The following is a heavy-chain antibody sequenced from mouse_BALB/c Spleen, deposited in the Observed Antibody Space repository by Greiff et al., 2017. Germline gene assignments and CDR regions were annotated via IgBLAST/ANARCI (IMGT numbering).Heavy chain of an antibody. J-gene: IGHJ4*01. CDR1: GFTFNTYA. CDR3: VRGGSSSMDY. D-gene: IGHD1-1*01. CDR2: IRSKSNNYAT. V-gene: IGHV10-1*02. Sequence: EVQGVESGGGLVQPKGSLKLSCAASGFTFNTYAMNWVRQAPGKGLEWVARIRSKSNNYATYYADSVKDRFTISRDDSQSMLYLQMNNLKTEDTAMYYCVRGGSSSMDYWGQGTSVTVSS.